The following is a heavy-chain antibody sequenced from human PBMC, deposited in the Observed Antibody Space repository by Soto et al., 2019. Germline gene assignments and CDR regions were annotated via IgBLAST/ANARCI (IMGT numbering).Heavy chain of an antibody. CDR2: VFYSGAT. J-gene: IGHJ4*02. CDR3: ARAGFSYGHLLF. Sequence: SKTLSLTCNVSGGPIKTGDYYWTWIRQPPGKGLEWIGYVFYSGATNYSPSLKSRAAISMDTSKNQFSLSLTSVTAADTAVYYCARAGFSYGHLLFWGQGIRVTVSS. D-gene: IGHD3-10*01. V-gene: IGHV4-30-4*01. CDR1: GGPIKTGDYY.